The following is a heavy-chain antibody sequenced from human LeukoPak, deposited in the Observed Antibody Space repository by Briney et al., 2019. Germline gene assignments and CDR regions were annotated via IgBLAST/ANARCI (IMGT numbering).Heavy chain of an antibody. V-gene: IGHV4-38-2*01. Sequence: SXXLSHTCAVSGYSISSAYYWGWIRQPPGKGLEWIGSIYYSGTTYYTPSLKSRVTISVDTSKNLFSLKLTSVTAADTAVYYCARHSTQVVGLFDCWGQGTLVTVSS. D-gene: IGHD3-22*01. CDR1: GYSISSAYY. J-gene: IGHJ4*02. CDR3: ARHSTQVVGLFDC. CDR2: IYYSGTT.